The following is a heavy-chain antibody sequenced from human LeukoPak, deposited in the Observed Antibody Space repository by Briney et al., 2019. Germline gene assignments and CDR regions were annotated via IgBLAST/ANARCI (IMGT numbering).Heavy chain of an antibody. CDR2: IYPGDSDT. CDR3: ARTYSSSWYPYYFDY. V-gene: IGHV5-51*01. J-gene: IGHJ4*02. CDR1: GYRFTSYW. Sequence: GASLKISCKGSGYRFTSYWIGWVRQMPGKGLGWMGIIYPGDSDTRYSPSFQGQVTISADKSISTAYLQWSSLKASDTAMYYCARTYSSSWYPYYFDYWGQGTLVTVSS. D-gene: IGHD6-13*01.